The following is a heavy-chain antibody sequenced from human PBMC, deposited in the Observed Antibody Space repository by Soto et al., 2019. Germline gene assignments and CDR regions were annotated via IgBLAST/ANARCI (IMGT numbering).Heavy chain of an antibody. J-gene: IGHJ3*02. CDR1: GGSISSSSYY. Sequence: QLQLQESGPGLVKPSETLSLTCTVSGGSISSSSYYWGWIRQPPGKGLEWIGSIYYSGSTYYNPSLKSRVTISVDTSKNQFALERSSVTAADPAVYYCASHIVVVIAESGAFDIWVQGTMVTVSS. CDR2: IYYSGST. V-gene: IGHV4-39*01. CDR3: ASHIVVVIAESGAFDI. D-gene: IGHD2-21*01.